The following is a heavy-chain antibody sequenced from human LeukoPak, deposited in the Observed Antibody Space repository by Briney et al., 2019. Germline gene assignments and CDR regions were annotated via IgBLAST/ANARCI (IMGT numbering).Heavy chain of an antibody. J-gene: IGHJ4*02. D-gene: IGHD3-16*02. V-gene: IGHV1-69*13. CDR1: GYTFTGYY. CDR2: IIPIFGTA. CDR3: AVNYDYVWGSYRQYCDY. Sequence: GASVKVSCKASGYTFTGYYMHWVRQAPGQGLEWMGGIIPIFGTANYAQKFQGRVTITADESTSTAYMELSSLRSEDTAVYYCAVNYDYVWGSYRQYCDYWGQGTLVTVSS.